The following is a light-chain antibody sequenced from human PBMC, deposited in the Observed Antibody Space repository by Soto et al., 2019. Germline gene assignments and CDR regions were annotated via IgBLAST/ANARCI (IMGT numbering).Light chain of an antibody. V-gene: IGLV2-14*03. CDR3: TSWTTSTTMI. J-gene: IGLJ2*01. CDR2: DVN. CDR1: SSDIGAYNF. Sequence: QSALTQPASVCGSPGQSITISCTGTSSDIGAYNFVSWYQQHPGKAPKLMLYDVNIRPSRVSNRFSGSKSGNTASLTISGLQAEDEADYYCTSWTTSTTMIFGGGTKLTVL.